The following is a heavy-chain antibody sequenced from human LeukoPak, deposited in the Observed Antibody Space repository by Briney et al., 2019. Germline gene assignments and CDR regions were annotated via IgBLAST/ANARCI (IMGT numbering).Heavy chain of an antibody. CDR1: RFTLSSYC. Sequence: PAGSLPLTCILSRFTLSSYCLSWLRQAPGKGLVWVSRINSDGSSTSYADSVKGRFTISRDNAKQTLYLQMNSLRAEDTAVYYCARVRCCPRCYLDVWGRGTLVTVSS. CDR2: INSDGSST. J-gene: IGHJ4*02. V-gene: IGHV3-74*01. D-gene: IGHD2-21*01. CDR3: ARVRCCPRCYLDV.